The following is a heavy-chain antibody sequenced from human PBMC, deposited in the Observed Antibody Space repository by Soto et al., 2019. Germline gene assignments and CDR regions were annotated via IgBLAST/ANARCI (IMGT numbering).Heavy chain of an antibody. CDR1: GFTFSSYA. CDR3: AVPYGSGSPNWFDP. J-gene: IGHJ5*02. V-gene: IGHV3-30-3*01. Sequence: GGSLRLSCAASGFTFSSYAMHWVRQAPGKGLEWVAVISYDGSNKYYADSVKGRFTISRDNSKNTLYLQMNSMRAEDTAVYYCAVPYGSGSPNWFDPWGQGTLVTVSS. D-gene: IGHD3-10*01. CDR2: ISYDGSNK.